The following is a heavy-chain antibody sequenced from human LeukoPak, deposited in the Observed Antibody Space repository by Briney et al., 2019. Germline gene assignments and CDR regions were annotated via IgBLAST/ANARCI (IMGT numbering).Heavy chain of an antibody. CDR2: IHYNGST. CDR3: ARDRGVPRPYYFDQ. D-gene: IGHD3-10*01. Sequence: PSETLSLTCTVSGGSIRSSSYYWGCIRQPPGKGLEWIGSIHYNGSTCYNTSLGGRVIMSIDTSKNQFSLRLTSVTAADTAMYYCARDRGVPRPYYFDQWGQGTLVTVSS. CDR1: GGSIRSSSYY. V-gene: IGHV4-39*07. J-gene: IGHJ4*02.